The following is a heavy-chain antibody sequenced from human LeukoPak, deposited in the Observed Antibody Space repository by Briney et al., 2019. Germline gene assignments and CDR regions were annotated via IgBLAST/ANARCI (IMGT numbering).Heavy chain of an antibody. CDR1: GGSFSGYY. CDR3: ARGAAPWSTLNGGWFDP. V-gene: IGHV4-34*01. J-gene: IGHJ5*02. CDR2: MSHTGAT. Sequence: SETLSLTCAVFGGSFSGYYWSWIRQSPEKGLEWIGEMSHTGATNYNPSLKSRVTVSVDTSKKQFSLNLRSVTAADTAVYYCARGAAPWSTLNGGWFDPWGQGTLVTVSS. D-gene: IGHD2-8*01.